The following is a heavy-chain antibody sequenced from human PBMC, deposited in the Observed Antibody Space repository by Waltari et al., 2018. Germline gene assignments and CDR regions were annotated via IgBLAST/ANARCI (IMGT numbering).Heavy chain of an antibody. CDR2: INHSGST. CDR1: GGSFSGYY. V-gene: IGHV4-34*01. Sequence: QVQLQQWGAGLLKPSETLSLTCAVYGGSFSGYYWSWIRQPPGKGLEWIGEINHSGSTNYTPSLKSGVTISVDTSKNQFSLKLSSVTAADTAVYYCARGRGVDWFDPWGQGTLVTVSS. J-gene: IGHJ5*02. D-gene: IGHD3-10*01. CDR3: ARGRGVDWFDP.